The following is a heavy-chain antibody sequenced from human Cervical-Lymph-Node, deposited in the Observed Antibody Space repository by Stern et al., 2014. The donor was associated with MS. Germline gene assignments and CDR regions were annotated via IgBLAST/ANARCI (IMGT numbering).Heavy chain of an antibody. CDR2: IWYDGSNT. D-gene: IGHD4-23*01. CDR3: AREGGNTAEYFQH. CDR1: GFTFSSSG. V-gene: IGHV3-33*01. J-gene: IGHJ1*01. Sequence: QVQLVESGGGVVQPGRSLRLSWAASGFTFSSSGMHWVRQAPGKGLEWLAIIWYDGSNTYYADSVKGRFTISRDNSKNTLYLQMNSLRAEDTAVYYCAREGGNTAEYFQHWGQGTLVTVSS.